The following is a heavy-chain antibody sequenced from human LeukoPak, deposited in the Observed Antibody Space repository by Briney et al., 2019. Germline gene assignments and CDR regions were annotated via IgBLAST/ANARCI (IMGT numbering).Heavy chain of an antibody. V-gene: IGHV3-7*03. CDR2: IRGDGGEK. D-gene: IGHD3-10*01. J-gene: IGHJ1*01. CDR3: ARSMVRD. Sequence: PGGSLRLSCVASGFTFSGSWMGWVRQAPRKGLEWVAIIRGDGGEKYYADSVKGRFTISRDNAKNSLYLQMNSLRAEDTAVYYCARSMVRDWGQGTLVTVSS. CDR1: GFTFSGSW.